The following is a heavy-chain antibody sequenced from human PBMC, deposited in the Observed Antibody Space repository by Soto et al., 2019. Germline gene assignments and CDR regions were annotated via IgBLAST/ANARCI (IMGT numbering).Heavy chain of an antibody. CDR1: EFTFSTYA. CDR3: AKALTSTGWSKNDY. CDR2: ITSNGGAT. D-gene: IGHD6-19*01. V-gene: IGHV3-23*01. Sequence: GGSLRLSCAASEFTFSTYAMSWVRQAPGEGLEWVSSITSNGGATYYADSVKGRFTISRDNSKNTLYLQMNSLSAEDTALYYCAKALTSTGWSKNDYWGQGTLVTVSS. J-gene: IGHJ4*02.